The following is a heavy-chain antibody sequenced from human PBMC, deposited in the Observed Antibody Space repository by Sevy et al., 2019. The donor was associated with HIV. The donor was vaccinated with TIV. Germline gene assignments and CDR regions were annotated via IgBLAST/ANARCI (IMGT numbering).Heavy chain of an antibody. CDR1: GFTFSSYS. CDR2: ISSSSSTI. CDR3: ARELEDTAMVPTGGYYGMDV. D-gene: IGHD5-18*01. J-gene: IGHJ6*02. Sequence: GGSLRLSCAASGFTFSSYSMNWVRQAPGKGLEWVSYISSSSSTIYYADSVKGRFTISRDNAKNSLYLQMNSLRDEDTAVYYCARELEDTAMVPTGGYYGMDVWGQGTTVTVSS. V-gene: IGHV3-48*02.